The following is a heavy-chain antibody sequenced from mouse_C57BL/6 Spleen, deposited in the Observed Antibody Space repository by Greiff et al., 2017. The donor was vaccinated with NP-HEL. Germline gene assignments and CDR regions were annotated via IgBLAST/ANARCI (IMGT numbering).Heavy chain of an antibody. J-gene: IGHJ2*01. CDR3: ARHSAYGTSDY. D-gene: IGHD1-1*01. Sequence: QVQLQQPGAELVKPGASVKLSCKASGYTFTSYWMHWVKQRPGQGLEWIGMIHPNSGSTNYNEKFKSKATLTVDKSSSTAYMQLSSLTSEDSAVYYCARHSAYGTSDYWGQGTTLTVSS. CDR2: IHPNSGST. V-gene: IGHV1-64*01. CDR1: GYTFTSYW.